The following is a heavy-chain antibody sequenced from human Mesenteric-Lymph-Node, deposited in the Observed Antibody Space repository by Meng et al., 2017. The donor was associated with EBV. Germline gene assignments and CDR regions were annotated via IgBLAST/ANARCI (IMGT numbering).Heavy chain of an antibody. CDR2: SNTDTGEP. D-gene: IGHD3-3*02. J-gene: IGHJ2*01. CDR1: GYTFTTFG. V-gene: IGHV7-4-1*02. CDR3: TRELGWYFAF. Sequence: GHLCQPGVELKKHGASVKISLKPSGYTFTTFGLNWVRQAPGQGLEWLGWSNTDTGEPTYAQGFTGRFVFSLDTSVNTAYLQINSLKTDDTAVYYCTRELGWYFAFWGRGTLVTVSS.